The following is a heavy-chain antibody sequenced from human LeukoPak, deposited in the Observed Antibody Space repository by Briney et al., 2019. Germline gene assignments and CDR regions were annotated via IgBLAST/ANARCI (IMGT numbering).Heavy chain of an antibody. CDR2: INEDGSTT. CDR1: GFTFSSNW. D-gene: IGHD6-13*01. V-gene: IGHV3-74*01. CDR3: ARGAAGDNFDY. J-gene: IGHJ4*02. Sequence: GGSLRLSCAASGFTFSSNWMHWVRQAPGKGLVWVSRINEDGSTTNYADSVKGRFTISRDNAKNTLYLQMNSLRAEDTAVYYCARGAAGDNFDYWGQGTLVTVSS.